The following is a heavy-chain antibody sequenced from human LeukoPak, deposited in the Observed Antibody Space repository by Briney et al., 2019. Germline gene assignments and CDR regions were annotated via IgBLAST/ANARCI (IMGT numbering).Heavy chain of an antibody. V-gene: IGHV4-59*01. CDR2: IYYSGST. Sequence: PSETLSLTCTVSGGSISSYYWSWIRQPPGKGLEWIGYIYYSGSTNYNPSLKSRVTISVDTSKNQFSLKLSSVTAADTAVYYCARDGSTVVTWYFDLWGRGTLVTVSS. CDR3: ARDGSTVVTWYFDL. J-gene: IGHJ2*01. CDR1: GGSISSYY. D-gene: IGHD4-23*01.